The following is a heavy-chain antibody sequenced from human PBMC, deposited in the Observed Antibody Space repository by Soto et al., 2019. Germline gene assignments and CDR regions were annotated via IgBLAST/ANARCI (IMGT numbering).Heavy chain of an antibody. CDR1: GYTFTSYG. CDR3: ARSITIFGVVSVAAYMDA. D-gene: IGHD3-3*01. V-gene: IGHV1-18*01. CDR2: ISAYNGNT. Sequence: GAPVKASCKASGYTFTSYGISLVRPAPRQRHEWMGWISAYNGNTNYAQKLQGRVTMTTDTSTSTAYMELRSLRSDDTAVYYCARSITIFGVVSVAAYMDAWGQGTTVPVS. J-gene: IGHJ6*02.